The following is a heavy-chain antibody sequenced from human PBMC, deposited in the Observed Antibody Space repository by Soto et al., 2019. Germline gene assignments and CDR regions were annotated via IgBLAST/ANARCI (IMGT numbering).Heavy chain of an antibody. CDR1: GYTLTELS. D-gene: IGHD3-22*01. Sequence: ASVKVSCKVSGYTLTELSMRWVRQASGKGLEWMGGFDPEDGETIYAQKFQGRVTMTEDTSTDTAYMELSSLRSEDTAVYYCATPRHSSGYYYFDYWGQGTLVTVSS. CDR3: ATPRHSSGYYYFDY. V-gene: IGHV1-24*01. J-gene: IGHJ4*02. CDR2: FDPEDGET.